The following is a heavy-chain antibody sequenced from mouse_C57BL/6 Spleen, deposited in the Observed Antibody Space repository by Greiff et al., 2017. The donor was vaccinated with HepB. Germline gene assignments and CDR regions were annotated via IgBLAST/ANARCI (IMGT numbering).Heavy chain of an antibody. CDR2: ISSGVDYI. CDR3: TREGSYGRFAY. CDR1: GFTFSSYA. J-gene: IGHJ3*01. Sequence: EVHLVESGEGLVKPGGSLKLSCAASGFTFSSYAMSWVRQTPDTRLEWVAYISSGVDYIYYADTVKGRFTLSRDNTRSTLYLQMSSLKSEDTAMYYCTREGSYGRFAYWGQGTLVTVSA. V-gene: IGHV5-9-1*02. D-gene: IGHD1-1*02.